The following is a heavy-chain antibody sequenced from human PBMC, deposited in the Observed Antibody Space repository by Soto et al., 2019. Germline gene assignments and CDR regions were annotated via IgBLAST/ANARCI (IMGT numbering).Heavy chain of an antibody. Sequence: QLQESGPGLVRPSETLSLICTVSGASVTSAGYYWSWIRQPPGKGLEWIGYVSSTGSTIYNSALKSRVTMSLDMPKNQFSLRLDSVTAADTDVYYCARYCSNTNCYMLDYWGQGTLVTASS. CDR3: ARYCSNTNCYMLDY. CDR2: VSSTGST. J-gene: IGHJ4*02. CDR1: GASVTSAGYY. D-gene: IGHD2-2*02. V-gene: IGHV4-61*08.